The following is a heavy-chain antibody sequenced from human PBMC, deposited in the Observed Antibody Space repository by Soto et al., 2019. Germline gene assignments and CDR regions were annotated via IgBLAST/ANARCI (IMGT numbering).Heavy chain of an antibody. CDR2: MNPGSGNT. V-gene: IGHV1-8*01. D-gene: IGHD3-10*01. CDR1: RYTFTNYE. CDR3: ARMASSGSLNWFDP. Sequence: SVKVSCKASRYTFTNYEINWVRQATGQGLEWMGWMNPGSGNTGYAHKFQGRVTMTRNISISTAYMELSRLGSDDTAIYYCARMASSGSLNWFDPWGQGTLVTVSS. J-gene: IGHJ5*02.